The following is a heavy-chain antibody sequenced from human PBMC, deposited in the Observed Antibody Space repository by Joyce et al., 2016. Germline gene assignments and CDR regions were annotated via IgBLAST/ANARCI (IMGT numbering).Heavy chain of an antibody. CDR1: RYSFSTHW. CDR3: ARQNYDYDAFDI. Sequence: VQLVQSGAEIKMPGESLKISCQGFRYSFSTHWIGWVRQMPGRGLEWMGVIYPDDSDIRYSPSCQGQVTISADKSISTAYLQWSSLKASDTAIYYCARQNYDYDAFDIWGQGTMVTVSS. V-gene: IGHV5-51*01. CDR2: IYPDDSDI. D-gene: IGHD5-12*01. J-gene: IGHJ3*02.